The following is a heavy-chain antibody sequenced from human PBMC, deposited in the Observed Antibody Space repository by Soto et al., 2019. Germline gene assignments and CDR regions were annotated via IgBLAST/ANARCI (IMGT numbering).Heavy chain of an antibody. Sequence: QVQLVESGGGVVQPGRSLRLSCAASGFTFSSYAMHWVRQAPGKGLEWVAVISYDGSNKYYADSVKGRFTISRDNSKNTLYLQMNSLRAEATAVYYCASGGTHFDYWGQGTLVTVSS. J-gene: IGHJ4*02. D-gene: IGHD2-15*01. CDR3: ASGGTHFDY. V-gene: IGHV3-30-3*01. CDR2: ISYDGSNK. CDR1: GFTFSSYA.